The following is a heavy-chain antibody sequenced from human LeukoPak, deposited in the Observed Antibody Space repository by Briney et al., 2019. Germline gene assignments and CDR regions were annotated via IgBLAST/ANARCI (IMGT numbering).Heavy chain of an antibody. J-gene: IGHJ4*02. CDR1: GFTFSSYS. D-gene: IGHD3-22*01. CDR3: ARTYFYYDSSGSISFLDY. Sequence: GGSLRLSCAASGFTFSSYSMNWVRQAPGKGLEWVSSISSSSSYIYYADSVKGRFTISRDNAKNSLYLQMNSLRAEDTAVYYCARTYFYYDSSGSISFLDYWGQGTLVTVSS. CDR2: ISSSSSYI. V-gene: IGHV3-21*01.